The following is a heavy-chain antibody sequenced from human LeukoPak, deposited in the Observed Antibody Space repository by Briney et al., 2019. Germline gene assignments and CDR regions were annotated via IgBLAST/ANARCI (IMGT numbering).Heavy chain of an antibody. CDR2: IWYDGSNK. V-gene: IGHV3-33*01. CDR3: ARSVSSSSHYYYYYGMDV. CDR1: GFTFSSYG. D-gene: IGHD6-6*01. J-gene: IGHJ6*02. Sequence: GGSLRLSCAASGFTFSSYGMHWVRQTPGKGLEWVAVIWYDGSNKYYADSVKGRFTISRDNSKNTLYLQMNSLRAEDTAVYYCARSVSSSSHYYYYYGMDVWGQGTTVTVSS.